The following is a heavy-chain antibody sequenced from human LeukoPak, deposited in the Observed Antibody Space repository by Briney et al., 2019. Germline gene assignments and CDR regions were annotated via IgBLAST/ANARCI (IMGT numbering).Heavy chain of an antibody. CDR1: GGSISSGSYY. D-gene: IGHD6-19*01. Sequence: SQTLSLTCTVSGGSISSGSYYWSWIRQPAGKGLEWIGRIYTSGSTNYNPSLKSRVTISVDTSKNQFSLKLSSVTAADTAVYYCATRSHSSSYWGQGTLVTVSS. CDR2: IYTSGST. CDR3: ATRSHSSSY. V-gene: IGHV4-61*02. J-gene: IGHJ4*02.